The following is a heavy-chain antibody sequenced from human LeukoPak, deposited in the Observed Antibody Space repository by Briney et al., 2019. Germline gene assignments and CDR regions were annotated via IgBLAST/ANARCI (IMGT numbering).Heavy chain of an antibody. V-gene: IGHV4-39*01. CDR3: ARLRIVDTAMNYYYYYGMDV. Sequence: SSETLSLTCTVSGGSISISSYYWGWIRQPPGKGLEWIGSIYYSGSTYYNPSLKSRVTISVDTSKNQFSLKLSSATAADTAVYYCARLRIVDTAMNYYYYYGMDVWGQGTTVTVSS. CDR1: GGSISISSYY. CDR2: IYYSGST. J-gene: IGHJ6*02. D-gene: IGHD5-18*01.